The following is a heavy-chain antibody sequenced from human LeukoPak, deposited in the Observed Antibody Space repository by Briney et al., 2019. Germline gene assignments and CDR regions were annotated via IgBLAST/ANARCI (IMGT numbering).Heavy chain of an antibody. CDR2: INHSGSI. V-gene: IGHV4-34*01. CDR1: GGSFSGYY. Sequence: SETLSLTCAVYGGSFSGYYWSWIRQPPGKGLEWIGEINHSGSINYNPSLKSRVTISVDTSKNQFSLKLSSVTAADTAVYYCARGHCSSTSCYHPWGEWFDPWGQGTLVTVSS. D-gene: IGHD2-2*01. J-gene: IGHJ5*02. CDR3: ARGHCSSTSCYHPWGEWFDP.